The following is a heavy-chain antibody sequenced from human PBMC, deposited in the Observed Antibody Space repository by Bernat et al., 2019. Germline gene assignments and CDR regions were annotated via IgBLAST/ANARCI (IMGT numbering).Heavy chain of an antibody. D-gene: IGHD2-2*03. CDR3: ARDGHCSSVSSCNFDY. Sequence: QVQLVESGGGVVQPGRSLKLSCAASGFTFSKYGMHWVRQAPGKGLEWVAVIWYDGSDNYYGDSVKGRFTICRDNSKNTLYLQMNSLRAEDTAVYYCARDGHCSSVSSCNFDYWGQGTLVTVSS. V-gene: IGHV3-33*01. CDR1: GFTFSKYG. J-gene: IGHJ4*02. CDR2: IWYDGSDN.